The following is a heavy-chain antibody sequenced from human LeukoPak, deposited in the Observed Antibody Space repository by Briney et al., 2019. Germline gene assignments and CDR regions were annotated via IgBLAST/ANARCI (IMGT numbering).Heavy chain of an antibody. CDR1: GYTFTSYG. D-gene: IGHD4-17*01. CDR2: ISAYNGNT. CDR3: AADFDYGDPNYYGMDV. Sequence: ASVKVSCKASGYTFTSYGISWVRQAPGQGLEWMGWISAYNGNTNYAQRLQGRVTMTTDTSTSTAYMELRSLRSDDTAVYYCAADFDYGDPNYYGMDVWGQGTTVTVSS. V-gene: IGHV1-18*01. J-gene: IGHJ6*02.